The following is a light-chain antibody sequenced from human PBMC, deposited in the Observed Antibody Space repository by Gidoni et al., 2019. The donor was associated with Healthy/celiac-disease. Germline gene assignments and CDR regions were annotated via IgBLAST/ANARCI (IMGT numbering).Light chain of an antibody. V-gene: IGKV4-1*01. CDR3: QQYYSTPPLYT. CDR2: WAS. CDR1: QSVLYSSNNKNY. Sequence: DIVMTQSPDSLAVSRGERATINCKSSQSVLYSSNNKNYLAWYQQKPGQPPKLLIYWASTRESGVPDRFSGSGSGTDFTLTISSLQAEDVAVYYCQQYYSTPPLYTFGQGTKLEIK. J-gene: IGKJ2*01.